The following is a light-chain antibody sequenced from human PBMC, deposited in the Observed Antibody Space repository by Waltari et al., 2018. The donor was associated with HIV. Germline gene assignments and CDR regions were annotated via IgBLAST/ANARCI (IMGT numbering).Light chain of an antibody. Sequence: SYELTQSPSVSVSPGQTARITCSGDAFPKKYAYWYQQKPGQAPVLVIYKDSERASGIPERFSGSSSGTIVTLTISGVQAEDEADYYCQSADISGTWVFGGGTKLTVL. V-gene: IGLV3-25*03. J-gene: IGLJ3*02. CDR1: AFPKKY. CDR3: QSADISGTWV. CDR2: KDS.